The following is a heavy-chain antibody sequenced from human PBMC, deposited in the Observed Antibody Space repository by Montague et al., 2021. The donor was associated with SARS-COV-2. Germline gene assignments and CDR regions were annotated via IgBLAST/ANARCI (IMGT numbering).Heavy chain of an antibody. CDR2: IYWDGDK. CDR3: AHRPEDASLITGWFDP. Sequence: PALVKPTQTLTLTCTFSGFSLSTNGVGVGWIRQPPGKALEWLALIYWDGDKRYSPSLMSRLTISRGTSKNQVVLTMTNMNPVDTATYYCAHRPEDASLITGWFDPWGQGTMVTVSS. D-gene: IGHD3-16*01. J-gene: IGHJ5*02. CDR1: GFSLSTNGVG. V-gene: IGHV2-5*02.